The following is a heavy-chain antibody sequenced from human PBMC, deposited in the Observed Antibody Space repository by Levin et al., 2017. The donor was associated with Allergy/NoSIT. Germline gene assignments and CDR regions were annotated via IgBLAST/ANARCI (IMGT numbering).Heavy chain of an antibody. CDR3: ARGNGYYYYFYMDV. V-gene: IGHV4-59*11. D-gene: IGHD2-8*01. CDR2: ISNSGDT. Sequence: SETLSLTCSVSGGSISSHYWSWIRQPPGKGLEWIGYISNSGDTNYNPSLKSRVTISVDTSKNQISVQLSSVTAAATAIYYCARGNGYYYYFYMDVWGKGSTVTVSS. J-gene: IGHJ6*03. CDR1: GGSISSHY.